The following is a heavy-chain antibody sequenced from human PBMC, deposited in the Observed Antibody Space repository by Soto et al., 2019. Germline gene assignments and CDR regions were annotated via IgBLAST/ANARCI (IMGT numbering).Heavy chain of an antibody. Sequence: GGSLRLSCAASGFNFPAYAMNWVRQAPGKGLQWVSGLVGSGADINYADSVRGRFTVSRDNSRNTLYLQMNSLRDEDTAVDYCARDGQVGQLSYWGQGTLVTVSS. V-gene: IGHV3-23*01. D-gene: IGHD6-6*01. CDR3: ARDGQVGQLSY. J-gene: IGHJ4*02. CDR1: GFNFPAYA. CDR2: LVGSGADI.